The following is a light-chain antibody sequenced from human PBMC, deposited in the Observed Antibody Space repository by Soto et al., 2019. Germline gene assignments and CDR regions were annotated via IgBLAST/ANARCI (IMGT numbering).Light chain of an antibody. J-gene: IGKJ2*01. CDR3: QQYHNWPPQYT. V-gene: IGKV3-15*01. Sequence: EIAMTQSPATLSLSPGERATLSCRASQTVASNFAWYQQKPGQAPRLLIHGASTRATGVSARFSGTGSGTEFTLTISSLQSEDYAVYYCQQYHNWPPQYTFGQGTRLQIK. CDR2: GAS. CDR1: QTVASN.